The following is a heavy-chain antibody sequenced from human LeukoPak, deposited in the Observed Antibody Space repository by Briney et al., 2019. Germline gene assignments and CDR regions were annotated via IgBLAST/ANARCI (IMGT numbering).Heavy chain of an antibody. Sequence: ASVKVSCKASGYTFTDYAIHWVRQAPGQRLEYIGWINVGDGNTKCSDKFQGRVTITRDTSASTAYMEMSSLRSEDTAVYYCAGERYGGNEFDYWGQGTLVTVSS. CDR2: INVGDGNT. CDR3: AGERYGGNEFDY. J-gene: IGHJ4*02. V-gene: IGHV1-3*01. D-gene: IGHD4-23*01. CDR1: GYTFTDYA.